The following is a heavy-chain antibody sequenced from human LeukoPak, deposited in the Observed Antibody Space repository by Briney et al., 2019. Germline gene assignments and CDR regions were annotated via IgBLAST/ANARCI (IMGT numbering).Heavy chain of an antibody. D-gene: IGHD3-3*01. V-gene: IGHV1-2*02. CDR1: GYTFTGYY. Sequence: GASVKVSCKASGYTFTGYYMHWVRQAPGQGLEWMGWINPNSGGTNYAQKFQGRVTMTRDTSISTAYMELSRLRSDDTAVYYCARGRLPYYDFWSGYYSKEHYYYGMDVWGQGTTVTVSS. CDR3: ARGRLPYYDFWSGYYSKEHYYYGMDV. J-gene: IGHJ6*02. CDR2: INPNSGGT.